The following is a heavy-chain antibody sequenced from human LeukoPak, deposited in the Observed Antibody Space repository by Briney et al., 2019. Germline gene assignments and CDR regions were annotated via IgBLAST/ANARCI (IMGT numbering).Heavy chain of an antibody. CDR1: GGSFSGYY. D-gene: IGHD3-22*01. J-gene: IGHJ6*03. V-gene: IGHV4-34*01. CDR3: ARGATYYYDSSGYYYALYYYYYMDV. CDR2: INHSGST. Sequence: KPSETLSLTCAVYGGSFSGYYWSWIRQPPGKGLEWIGEINHSGSTNYNPSLKSRVTISVDTSKNQFSLELSSVTAADTAVYYCARGATYYYDSSGYYYALYYYYYMDVWGKGTTVTVSS.